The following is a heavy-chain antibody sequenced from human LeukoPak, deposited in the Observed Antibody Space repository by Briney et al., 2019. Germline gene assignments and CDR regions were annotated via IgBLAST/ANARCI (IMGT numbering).Heavy chain of an antibody. CDR1: GYTFTSYG. CDR2: ISAYNGNT. V-gene: IGHV1-18*01. Sequence: ASVKVSCKASGYTFTSYGISWVRQAPGQGLEWMGWISAYNGNTNYAQKLQGRVTMTTDTSTSTAYMELRSLRSDDTAVYYCARDPQVRFLEWVPYYFDYWGQGTLDTVTS. J-gene: IGHJ4*02. D-gene: IGHD3-3*01. CDR3: ARDPQVRFLEWVPYYFDY.